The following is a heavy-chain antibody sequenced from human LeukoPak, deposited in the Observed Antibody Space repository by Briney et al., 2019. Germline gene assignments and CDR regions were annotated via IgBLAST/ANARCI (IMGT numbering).Heavy chain of an antibody. J-gene: IGHJ4*02. D-gene: IGHD6-6*01. CDR2: IYYSGST. V-gene: IGHV4-61*01. CDR1: GGSVSSDSYY. Sequence: SETLSLTCTVSGGSVSSDSYYWSWIRQRPGKGLEWIGYIYYSGSTNYNPSLKSRVTISVDTSKNQFSLKLSSVTAADTAVYYCARGYEYSSSSFPYWGQGTLVTVSS. CDR3: ARGYEYSSSSFPY.